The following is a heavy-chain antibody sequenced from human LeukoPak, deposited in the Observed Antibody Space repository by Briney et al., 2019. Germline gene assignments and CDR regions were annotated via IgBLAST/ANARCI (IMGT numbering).Heavy chain of an antibody. J-gene: IGHJ4*02. V-gene: IGHV1-8*03. Sequence: GASVKVSCKASGYTFTSYDINWVRQATGQGLEWMGWMNPNSGNTGYAQKFQGRVTITRNTSISTAYMELSSLRSEDTAVYYCARAYSGSYYYFDYWGQGTLVTVSS. D-gene: IGHD1-26*01. CDR2: MNPNSGNT. CDR1: GYTFTSYD. CDR3: ARAYSGSYYYFDY.